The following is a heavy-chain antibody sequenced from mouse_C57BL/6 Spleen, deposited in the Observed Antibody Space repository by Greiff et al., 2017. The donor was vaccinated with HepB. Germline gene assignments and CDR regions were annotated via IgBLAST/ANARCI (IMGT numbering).Heavy chain of an antibody. V-gene: IGHV5-6*01. CDR2: ISSGGSYT. CDR1: GFTFSSYG. Sequence: EVQLVESGGDLVKPGGSLKLSCAASGFTFSSYGMSWVRQTPDKRLECVATISSGGSYTYYPDSVKGRFTISRDNAKNTLYLQMSSLKSEDTAMYYCARHDRWDVRGQGTLVTVSA. CDR3: ARHDRWDV. J-gene: IGHJ3*01. D-gene: IGHD4-1*01.